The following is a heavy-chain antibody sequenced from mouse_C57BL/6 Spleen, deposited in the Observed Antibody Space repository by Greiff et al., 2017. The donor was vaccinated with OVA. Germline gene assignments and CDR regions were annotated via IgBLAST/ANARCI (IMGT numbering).Heavy chain of an antibody. CDR2: IRNKANGYTT. J-gene: IGHJ4*01. CDR1: GFTFTDYY. D-gene: IGHD2-1*01. CDR3: ARLLYGNYVTIAMDY. Sequence: EVHLVESGGGLVQPGGSLSLSCEASGFTFTDYYMSWVRQPPGKALEWMGVIRNKANGYTTEYSASVKGRFTISRYDSQSILYLQMNALRAEDVATYYCARLLYGNYVTIAMDYGGQGTSVTVSS. V-gene: IGHV7-3*01.